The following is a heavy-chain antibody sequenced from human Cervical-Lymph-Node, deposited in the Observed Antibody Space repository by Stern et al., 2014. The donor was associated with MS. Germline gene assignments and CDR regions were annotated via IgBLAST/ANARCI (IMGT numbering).Heavy chain of an antibody. D-gene: IGHD2-2*01. Sequence: QVQLQESGPGLVRPSGTLSLTCAVSGDSISNDTWWSWVLQPPGKGLEWIGEVYHTGSANYDPSLKRRVTISVDKSKNQFSLRLTSMTAADTAVYYCARDQGFQLMNSWGQGTLVIVSS. CDR1: GDSISNDTW. V-gene: IGHV4-4*02. CDR2: VYHTGSA. J-gene: IGHJ4*02. CDR3: ARDQGFQLMNS.